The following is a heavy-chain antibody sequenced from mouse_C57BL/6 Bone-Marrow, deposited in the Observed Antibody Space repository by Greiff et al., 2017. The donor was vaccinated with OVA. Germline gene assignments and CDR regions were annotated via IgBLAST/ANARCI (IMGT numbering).Heavy chain of an antibody. CDR2: IYPRSGNT. D-gene: IGHD1-1*01. V-gene: IGHV1-81*01. CDR3: ARDYYGSRGGDY. Sequence: QVQLKASGAELARPGASVKLSCKASGYTFTSYGISWVKQRTGQGLEWIGEIYPRSGNTYYNEKIKGKATLTADKSSSTAYMELRSLTSKDSAVYFCARDYYGSRGGDYWGQGTTLTVSS. J-gene: IGHJ2*01. CDR1: GYTFTSYG.